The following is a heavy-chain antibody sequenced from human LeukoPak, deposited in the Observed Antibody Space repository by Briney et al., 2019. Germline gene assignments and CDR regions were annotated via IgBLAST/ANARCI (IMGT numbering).Heavy chain of an antibody. Sequence: ASVKVSCKVSGYTLTELSMHWVRQAPGKGLEWMGGFDPEDGETIYAQKFQGRVTMTEDTSTDTADMELSSLRSEDTAIYYCAAYYFDSSGLMAIDYWGQGTLVTVSS. CDR1: GYTLTELS. V-gene: IGHV1-24*01. CDR2: FDPEDGET. CDR3: AAYYFDSSGLMAIDY. D-gene: IGHD3-22*01. J-gene: IGHJ4*02.